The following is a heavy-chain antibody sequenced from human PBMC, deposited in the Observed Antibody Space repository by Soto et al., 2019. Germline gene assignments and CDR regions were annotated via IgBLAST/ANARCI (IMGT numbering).Heavy chain of an antibody. J-gene: IGHJ4*02. D-gene: IGHD4-4*01. CDR3: TGRAVLSTVTPDY. Sequence: GGSLRLSCAASGFSFSGSAMHWVRQASGKGLEWVGRIRSKTNNYATAYAASVKGRFTISREDSKNTAYLLMNSLKTEDTAVYYCTGRAVLSTVTPDYWGQGTLVTVSS. CDR2: IRSKTNNYAT. CDR1: GFSFSGSA. V-gene: IGHV3-73*01.